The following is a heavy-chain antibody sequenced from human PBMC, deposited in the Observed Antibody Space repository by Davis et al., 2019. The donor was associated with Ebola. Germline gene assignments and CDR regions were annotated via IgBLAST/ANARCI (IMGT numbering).Heavy chain of an antibody. Sequence: AASVKVSCKASGYTFTSYAMHWVRQAPGQRLEWMGWINAGNGNTKYSQKFQGRVTITRDTSASTAYMELSSLRSEDTAMYYCASEAAAATGWFDPWGQGTLVTVSS. J-gene: IGHJ5*02. CDR2: INAGNGNT. V-gene: IGHV1-3*01. D-gene: IGHD6-13*01. CDR1: GYTFTSYA. CDR3: ASEAAAATGWFDP.